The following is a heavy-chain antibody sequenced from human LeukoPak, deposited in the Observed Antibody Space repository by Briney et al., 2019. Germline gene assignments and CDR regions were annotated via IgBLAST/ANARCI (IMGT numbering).Heavy chain of an antibody. Sequence: KPGGSLRLSCAASGFTFSDYYMSWIRQAPGKGLEWVSYISSSGSTIYYADSVKGRFTISRDNAKNSLYLQMNSLRAEDTAVYYCASVSPTAASGELRGMDAWGQGTTVTDPS. CDR2: ISSSGSTI. D-gene: IGHD1-1*01. CDR3: ASVSPTAASGELRGMDA. J-gene: IGHJ6*02. CDR1: GFTFSDYY. V-gene: IGHV3-11*01.